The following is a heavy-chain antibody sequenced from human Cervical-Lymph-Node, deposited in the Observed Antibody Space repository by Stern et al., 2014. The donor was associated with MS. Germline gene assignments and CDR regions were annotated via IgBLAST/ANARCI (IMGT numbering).Heavy chain of an antibody. Sequence: MQLVESGPGLVKPSETVSLTCTVSDDSISSKFWHWIRQPPGKGLEWIGYIYSDGSTNYNPSLKSRVTISVDTSKNQFSLRLTSVTAADTAVYYCARVSGRGTRQNWFDSWGQGTLVTVSS. J-gene: IGHJ5*01. CDR3: ARVSGRGTRQNWFDS. CDR2: IYSDGST. D-gene: IGHD1-1*01. CDR1: DDSISSKF. V-gene: IGHV4-59*01.